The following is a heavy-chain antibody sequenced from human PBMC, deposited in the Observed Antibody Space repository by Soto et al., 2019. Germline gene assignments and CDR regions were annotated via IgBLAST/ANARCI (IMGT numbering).Heavy chain of an antibody. CDR3: AKDHMATTPLFDY. D-gene: IGHD5-12*01. J-gene: IGHJ4*02. CDR1: GFTFSSYG. CDR2: ISYDGSNK. Sequence: QVQLVESGGGVVQPGRSLRLSCAASGFTFSSYGMHWVRQAPGKGLEWVAVISYDGSNKYYADSVKGRFTISRDNSKNTLYLQMNSLRAEDTAGYYCAKDHMATTPLFDYWGQGTLVTVSS. V-gene: IGHV3-30*18.